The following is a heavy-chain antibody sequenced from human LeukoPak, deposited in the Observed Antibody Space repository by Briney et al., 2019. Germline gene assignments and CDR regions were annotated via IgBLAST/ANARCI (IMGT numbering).Heavy chain of an antibody. CDR1: GFTFSSYA. V-gene: IGHV3-23*01. J-gene: IGHJ4*02. Sequence: PGGSLRLSCAASGFTFSSYAMSWVRQAPGKGLEWVSAISGSGGSTYYADSVKGRFTISRDNSKNTLYLQVNSLRAEDTAVYYCARDPGAAVAGDRSFDYWGQGTLVTVSS. CDR2: ISGSGGST. CDR3: ARDPGAAVAGDRSFDY. D-gene: IGHD6-19*01.